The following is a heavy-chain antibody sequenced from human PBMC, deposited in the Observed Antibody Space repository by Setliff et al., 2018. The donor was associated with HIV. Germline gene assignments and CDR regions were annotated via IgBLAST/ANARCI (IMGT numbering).Heavy chain of an antibody. J-gene: IGHJ4*02. D-gene: IGHD3-22*01. CDR2: ITSDGSTI. CDR3: ARGAPTMLIVVVNLDY. Sequence: GGSLRLSCAAPGFTFRSYDMNWVRQAPGKGLEWVSYITSDGSTIYYADSVRGRFTISRDNAKNSLYLQMDSLRAEDTAVYYCARGAPTMLIVVVNLDYWGQGTLVTVSS. CDR1: GFTFRSYD. V-gene: IGHV3-48*03.